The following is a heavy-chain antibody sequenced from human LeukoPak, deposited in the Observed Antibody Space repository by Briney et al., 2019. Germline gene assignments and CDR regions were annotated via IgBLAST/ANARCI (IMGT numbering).Heavy chain of an antibody. CDR3: ARPYRPQDAFDI. Sequence: ASVKVSCKASGYTFTSYGISWVRQAPGQGLEWMGWISAYNGNTNYAQKLQGRVTMTTDTSTSTAYKELRSLRSDDTAVYYCARPYRPQDAFDIWGQGTMVTDSS. CDR1: GYTFTSYG. CDR2: ISAYNGNT. V-gene: IGHV1-18*01. D-gene: IGHD5-18*01. J-gene: IGHJ3*02.